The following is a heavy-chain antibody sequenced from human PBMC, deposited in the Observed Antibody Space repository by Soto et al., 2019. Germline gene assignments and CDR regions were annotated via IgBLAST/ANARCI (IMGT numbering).Heavy chain of an antibody. D-gene: IGHD1-7*01. CDR2: IIPIFGTA. V-gene: IGHV1-69*06. Sequence: QVQLVQSGAEVKKPGSSVKVSCKASGGTFSSYAISWVRQAPGQGLEWMGGIIPIFGTANYAQKFQGRVTITADKSTSTAYMERSSLRSEDTAVYYCARGRMELRGDYYYGMYVWGQGTTVTVSS. J-gene: IGHJ6*02. CDR3: ARGRMELRGDYYYGMYV. CDR1: GGTFSSYA.